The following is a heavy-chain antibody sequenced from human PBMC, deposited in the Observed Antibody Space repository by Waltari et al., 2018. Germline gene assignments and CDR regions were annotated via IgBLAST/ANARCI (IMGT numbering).Heavy chain of an antibody. Sequence: EVQLVESGGGLVQPGGSLRLSSAASGFTFATYGMNWGRQAPGKGLEWVSYITNSGSGMYYADSVRGRFTISRDKAKNSLYLQMNSLRAEDTAVYYCARRFDSWGQGTLVTVSS. CDR1: GFTFATYG. J-gene: IGHJ4*02. V-gene: IGHV3-48*01. CDR2: ITNSGSGM. CDR3: ARRFDS.